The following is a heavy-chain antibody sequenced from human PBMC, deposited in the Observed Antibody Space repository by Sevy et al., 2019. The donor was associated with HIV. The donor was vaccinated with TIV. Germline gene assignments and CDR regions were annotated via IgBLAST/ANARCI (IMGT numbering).Heavy chain of an antibody. J-gene: IGHJ4*02. CDR3: ATTRDYYDSSGYPFDD. Sequence: ASVKVSCKVSGYSLTKLAIHWVRQAPGKGPEWLGTFDPEDGDPEDGETIYAEKFQDRDIMTEDTFTEKAFMELGSLTSEDTAVYYCATTRDYYDSSGYPFDDWGQGTLVTVSS. D-gene: IGHD3-22*01. CDR2: FDPEDGDPEDGET. CDR1: GYSLTKLA. V-gene: IGHV1-24*01.